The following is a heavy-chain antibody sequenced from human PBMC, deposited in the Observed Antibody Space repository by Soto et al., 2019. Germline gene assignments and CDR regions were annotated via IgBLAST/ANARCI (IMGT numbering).Heavy chain of an antibody. D-gene: IGHD3-9*01. V-gene: IGHV1-18*01. J-gene: IGHJ4*02. Sequence: EASVKVSCKASGYSFSNHGITWVRQAPGQGLEWMGWISGSNGNTKYAQRFQGRVTVTTDTSTSTAYMELRSLRSDDTAVYYCATLTKYDILTGFYPCWGQGTLVTVSS. CDR3: ATLTKYDILTGFYPC. CDR2: ISGSNGNT. CDR1: GYSFSNHG.